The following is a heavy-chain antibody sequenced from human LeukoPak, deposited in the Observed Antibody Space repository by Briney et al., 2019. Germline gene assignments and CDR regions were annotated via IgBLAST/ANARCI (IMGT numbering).Heavy chain of an antibody. CDR1: GGTFSSYA. CDR2: IIPIFGTA. Sequence: SVKVSCRASGGTFSSYAISWVRQAPGQGLEWMGGIIPIFGTANYAQKFQGRVTITTDESTSTAYMELSSLRSEDTAVYYCARDGSGWLQFWIWGQGTLVTVSS. D-gene: IGHD5-24*01. V-gene: IGHV1-69*05. CDR3: ARDGSGWLQFWI. J-gene: IGHJ4*02.